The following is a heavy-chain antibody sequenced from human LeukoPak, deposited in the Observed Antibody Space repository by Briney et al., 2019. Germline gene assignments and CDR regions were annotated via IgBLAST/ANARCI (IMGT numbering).Heavy chain of an antibody. D-gene: IGHD6-6*01. J-gene: IGHJ4*02. CDR3: ARARGSSSSDY. CDR1: GGTFISYT. CDR2: IIPILGIA. V-gene: IGHV1-69*02. Sequence: ASVKVSCKASGGTFISYTISWVRQAPGQGLEWMGRIIPILGIANYAQKFQGRVTITADKSTSTAYMELSSLRSEDTAVYDCARARGSSSSDYWGQGTLVTVSS.